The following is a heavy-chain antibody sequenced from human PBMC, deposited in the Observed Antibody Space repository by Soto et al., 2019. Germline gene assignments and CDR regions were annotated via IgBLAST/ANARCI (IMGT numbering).Heavy chain of an antibody. CDR2: IYYSGNT. Sequence: SETLSLTCTGSGGSISSDGYYWSWIRQHPGKGLEWIGYIYYSGNTYYNPFLKSRVTISVDMSKNQFFLKLSSVTAADTAVYYCAEGGGYSAFDIWGQGTMVTVS. J-gene: IGHJ3*02. V-gene: IGHV4-31*03. CDR3: AEGGGYSAFDI. CDR1: GGSISSDGYY. D-gene: IGHD3-22*01.